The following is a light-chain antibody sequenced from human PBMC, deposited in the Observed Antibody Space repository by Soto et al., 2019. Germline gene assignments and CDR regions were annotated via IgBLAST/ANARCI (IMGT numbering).Light chain of an antibody. CDR2: DNS. J-gene: IGLJ1*01. Sequence: QSVLAQSPSVSAAPEQRVTISCSGSSSNIPYQFVSWYKQFPGMAPTLLIYDNSRRPSGVPDRFSATKSGPSATLDIAGLQTADEAVYYCASWDSDLDGFVFGPGTKLTVL. V-gene: IGLV1-51*01. CDR1: SSNIPYQF. CDR3: ASWDSDLDGFV.